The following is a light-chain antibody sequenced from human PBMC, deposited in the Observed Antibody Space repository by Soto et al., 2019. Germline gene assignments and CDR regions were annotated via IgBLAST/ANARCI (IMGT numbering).Light chain of an antibody. Sequence: EIVLTQSPATLSLSPGERATLSCMASQSVSSYLAWYQQKPGQAPRLLIYDASNRATGIPARFSGSWSGTDCTLTISGLQSEDVAVYYCQQYNNWPQTFGQGTKVDIK. CDR2: DAS. CDR3: QQYNNWPQT. CDR1: QSVSSY. J-gene: IGKJ1*01. V-gene: IGKV3-15*01.